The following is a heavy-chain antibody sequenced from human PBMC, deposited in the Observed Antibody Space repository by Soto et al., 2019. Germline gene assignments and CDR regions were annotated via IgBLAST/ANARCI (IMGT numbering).Heavy chain of an antibody. D-gene: IGHD2-2*01. Sequence: QVQLQESGPGLVRPSETLSLTCTVSGGSFSSYYWTWIRQSPGKGLEWIGYIYYNGSTDYNPSLRGRLAISIDTSKNQFSLRLNSMTAADTAVYYCAGRDCSGTNCYYLDYYYMDVWGKGTTVTVSS. CDR2: IYYNGST. CDR1: GGSFSSYY. V-gene: IGHV4-59*08. CDR3: AGRDCSGTNCYYLDYYYMDV. J-gene: IGHJ6*03.